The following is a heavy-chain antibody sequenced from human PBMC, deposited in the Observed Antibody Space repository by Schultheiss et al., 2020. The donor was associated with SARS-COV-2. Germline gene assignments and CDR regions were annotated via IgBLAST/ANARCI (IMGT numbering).Heavy chain of an antibody. Sequence: GSLRLSCAASGFTFSDYYMSWIRQAPGKGLEWVGYIYYSGATNYNPSLKSRVTISADTSKNQFSLKLSSVTAADTAVYYCVSTSDIVVAVATTWGQGTLVTVSS. CDR2: IYYSGAT. CDR3: VSTSDIVVAVATT. J-gene: IGHJ1*01. CDR1: GFTFSDYY. D-gene: IGHD2-15*01. V-gene: IGHV4-59*01.